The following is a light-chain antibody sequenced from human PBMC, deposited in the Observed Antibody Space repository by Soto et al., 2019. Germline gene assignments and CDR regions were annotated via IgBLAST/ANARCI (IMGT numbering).Light chain of an antibody. Sequence: VLTPSQGTLSLYPGERATLSCRASQSVGSNYLAWYQQKPGQAPRLLIFGVSSRVTGIPDRFSGSGSGTDFALTISRLDPEDFALYYCQQYGRSPRTFGQGTKVDIK. V-gene: IGKV3-20*01. CDR2: GVS. CDR3: QQYGRSPRT. J-gene: IGKJ1*01. CDR1: QSVGSNY.